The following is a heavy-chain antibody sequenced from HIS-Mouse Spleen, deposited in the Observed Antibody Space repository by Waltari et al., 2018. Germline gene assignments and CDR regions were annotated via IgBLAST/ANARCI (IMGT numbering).Heavy chain of an antibody. D-gene: IGHD6-13*01. CDR1: GYTFTGYY. CDR3: ARGGYSSSWHDAFDI. V-gene: IGHV1-2*02. J-gene: IGHJ3*02. CDR2: INPNSGGR. Sequence: QVQLVQSGAEVKKPGASVKVSCKASGYTFTGYYRHWVRQAPGQGLAGMGWINPNSGGRNYAQKFQGRVTMTSDTSISTAYMGRSRLRSDDTAVYYCARGGYSSSWHDAFDIWGQGTMVTVSS.